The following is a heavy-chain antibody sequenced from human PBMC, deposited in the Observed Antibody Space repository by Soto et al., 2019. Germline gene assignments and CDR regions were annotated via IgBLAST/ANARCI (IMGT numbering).Heavy chain of an antibody. V-gene: IGHV3-30*18. Sequence: QVQLVESGGGVVQPGRSLRLSCSASGFTFSNFGMRWVRQAPGKGLEWVAVISSDGSDKYYSDSVKGRFTISRDNSKNTLFLQMNSLRVEDKAVYYSAKGSEVDRHELDYWGQGTLGTVCS. CDR1: GFTFSNFG. J-gene: IGHJ4*02. CDR2: ISSDGSDK. D-gene: IGHD3-3*01. CDR3: AKGSEVDRHELDY.